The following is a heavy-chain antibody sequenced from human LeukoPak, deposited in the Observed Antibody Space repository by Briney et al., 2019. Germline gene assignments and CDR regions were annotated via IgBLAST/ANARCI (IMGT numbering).Heavy chain of an antibody. CDR1: GFTFRNYW. CDR2: IKQDGSEK. D-gene: IGHD2-15*01. Sequence: GGSLRLSCAASGFTFRNYWMSWVRQAPGKGLEWVANIKQDGSEKYYVDSVKGRFTISRDNAKNSLYLQMNSLRAEDTAVYYCAREPEGSVDYWGQGTLVTVSS. CDR3: AREPEGSVDY. V-gene: IGHV3-7*01. J-gene: IGHJ4*02.